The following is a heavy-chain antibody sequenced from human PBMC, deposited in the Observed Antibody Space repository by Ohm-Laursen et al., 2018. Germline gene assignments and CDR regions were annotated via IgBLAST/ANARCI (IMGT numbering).Heavy chain of an antibody. CDR1: GFTFAYAW. J-gene: IGHJ3*01. D-gene: IGHD4-23*01. V-gene: IGHV3-21*01. CDR3: ARDMVYDYGGNDAFDV. CDR2: ISSSSTYI. Sequence: GSLRLSCAASGFTFAYAWMNWVRQAPGKGLEWVSSISSSSTYIYYADSVKGRFTISRDNAKNSLYLQMNSLRAEDTAVYYCARDMVYDYGGNDAFDVWGQGTMVTVSS.